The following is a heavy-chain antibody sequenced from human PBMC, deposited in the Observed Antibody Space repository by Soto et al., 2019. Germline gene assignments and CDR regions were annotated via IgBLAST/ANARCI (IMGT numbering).Heavy chain of an antibody. D-gene: IGHD6-19*01. Sequence: GGSLRLSCAASGFTFSSYAMNWVRQVPGEGLEWVSGISGGGGSTYYADSVKGRFTISRDNSKNTLYLQMNSLRAEDTAVYYCAKDQKAWLVGSSDYWGQGTLVTVSS. V-gene: IGHV3-23*01. CDR3: AKDQKAWLVGSSDY. CDR1: GFTFSSYA. CDR2: ISGGGGST. J-gene: IGHJ4*02.